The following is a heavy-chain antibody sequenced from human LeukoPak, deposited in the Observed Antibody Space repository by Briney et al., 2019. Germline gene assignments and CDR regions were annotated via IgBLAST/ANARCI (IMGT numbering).Heavy chain of an antibody. CDR3: ARSSRDRGGVWFDP. CDR1: GGSISSXXXX. Sequence: SETLSLTCTVSGGSISSXXXXXXXXRXXXXXXXXXXXXIYYSGRTYYNPSXXXXXXXXVDTSKNQFSLKLSSVTAADTAVYYCARSSRDRGGVWFDPWGQGTLVTVSS. D-gene: IGHD3-16*01. J-gene: IGHJ5*02. V-gene: IGHV4-39*01. CDR2: IYYSGRT.